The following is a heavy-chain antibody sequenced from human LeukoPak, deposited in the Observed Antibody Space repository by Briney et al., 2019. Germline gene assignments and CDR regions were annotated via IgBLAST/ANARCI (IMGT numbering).Heavy chain of an antibody. V-gene: IGHV4-59*01. J-gene: IGHJ4*02. CDR1: GGSINNYY. CDR3: ARGRSYYYDNFDY. Sequence: PSETLSLTCTVSGGSINNYYWSWIRQPPGKGLEWIGYIYYSGSTNYNPSLKSRVTISVDTSKNHFSLKLNSVTAADTAVYYCARGRSYYYDNFDYWGQRTLVTVSS. CDR2: IYYSGST. D-gene: IGHD3-22*01.